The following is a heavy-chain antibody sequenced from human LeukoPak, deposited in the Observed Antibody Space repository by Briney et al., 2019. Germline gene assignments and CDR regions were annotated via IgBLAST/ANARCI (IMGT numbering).Heavy chain of an antibody. CDR2: IKVDGSEK. CDR1: GFTFSSSA. CDR3: ARIQLYYYYYGLDV. V-gene: IGHV3-7*03. D-gene: IGHD5-18*01. J-gene: IGHJ6*02. Sequence: PGGSLRLSCAASGFTFSSSAMSWVRQVPGKGLEWVANIKVDGSEKNYVDSVKGRFTVSRDNAKNSLYLQMNSLRAEDTAVYYCARIQLYYYYYGLDVWGQGTTVTVSS.